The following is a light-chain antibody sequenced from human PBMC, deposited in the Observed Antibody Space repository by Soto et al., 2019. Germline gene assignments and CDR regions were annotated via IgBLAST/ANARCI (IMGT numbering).Light chain of an antibody. V-gene: IGKV1-5*01. CDR1: QSISSW. CDR2: DAS. Sequence: DIQMTQSASALSASVGDRVTITCRASQSISSWLAWFQQKPGKAPKLLIYDASTLESGVPSRFSGSGSGTEFTLTISSLQPDDFATYYCQQYNYYRTFGQGTKVDI. J-gene: IGKJ1*01. CDR3: QQYNYYRT.